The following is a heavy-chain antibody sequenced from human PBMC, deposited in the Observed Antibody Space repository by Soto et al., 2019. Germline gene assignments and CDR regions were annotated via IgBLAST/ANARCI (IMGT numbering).Heavy chain of an antibody. Sequence: GESLKISCKGSGYSFTSYWIGWVRQMPGKGLEWMGIIYPGDSDTRYSPSFQGQVTISADKSISTAYLQWSSLKASDTAMYYCARRVSEQLVLFGDYYYYMDVWGKGTTVTVSS. D-gene: IGHD6-13*01. V-gene: IGHV5-51*01. J-gene: IGHJ6*03. CDR1: GYSFTSYW. CDR2: IYPGDSDT. CDR3: ARRVSEQLVLFGDYYYYMDV.